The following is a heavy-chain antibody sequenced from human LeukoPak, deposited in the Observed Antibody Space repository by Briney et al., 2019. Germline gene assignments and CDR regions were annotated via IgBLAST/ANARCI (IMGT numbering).Heavy chain of an antibody. CDR3: ARVEAGFDWFDP. Sequence: SETLSLTCTVSGGSISSSSYYWGWIRQPPGKGLEWIGSIYYSGSTYYNPSLKSRVTISVDTSKNQFSLKLSSVTAADTAVYYCARVEAGFDWFDPWGQGTLVTVSS. CDR2: IYYSGST. CDR1: GGSISSSSYY. D-gene: IGHD3-10*01. J-gene: IGHJ5*02. V-gene: IGHV4-39*07.